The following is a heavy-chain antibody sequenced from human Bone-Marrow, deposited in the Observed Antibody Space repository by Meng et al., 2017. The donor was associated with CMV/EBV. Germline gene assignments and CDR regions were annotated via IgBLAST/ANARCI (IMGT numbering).Heavy chain of an antibody. CDR3: ARVSTARWRGAFDI. J-gene: IGHJ3*02. CDR2: IYTSGST. D-gene: IGHD2-15*01. Sequence: GSLRLSCTVSGGSISSYYWSWIRQPAGKGLEWIGRIYTSGSTNYNPSLKSRVTISVDTSKNQFSLKLSSVTAADTAVYYCARVSTARWRGAFDIWGQGTMVTVSS. CDR1: GGSISSYY. V-gene: IGHV4-4*07.